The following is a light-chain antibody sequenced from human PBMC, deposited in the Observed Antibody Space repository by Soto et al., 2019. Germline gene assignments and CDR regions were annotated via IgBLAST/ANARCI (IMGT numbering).Light chain of an antibody. Sequence: QSALTQPPSASGSPGQSVTISCTGTSSDVGGYNFVSWYQQHPGKVPKSVIYEVDKRPSGVPDRFSGSKSGNTASLTVSGLQAEDEADYYCSSFGGGNKVLFGGGTKLTVL. CDR2: EVD. J-gene: IGLJ3*02. CDR3: SSFGGGNKVL. V-gene: IGLV2-8*01. CDR1: SSDVGGYNF.